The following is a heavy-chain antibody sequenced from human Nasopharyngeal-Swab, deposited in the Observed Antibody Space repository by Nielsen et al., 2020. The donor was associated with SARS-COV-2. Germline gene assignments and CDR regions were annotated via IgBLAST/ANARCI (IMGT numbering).Heavy chain of an antibody. J-gene: IGHJ1*01. CDR1: GFNFRNNY. V-gene: IGHV3-53*01. CDR2: IYSSGSI. D-gene: IGHD4-11*01. CDR3: PSAVTDPLY. Sequence: GGSLSRYCAASGFNFRNNYMTWVRQAPGKGLERVSIIYSSGSIYHADSVKGRFILSRDTSKNTLSLRMNSLRVEDTAVYYCPSAVTDPLYWGQGNLVTVSS.